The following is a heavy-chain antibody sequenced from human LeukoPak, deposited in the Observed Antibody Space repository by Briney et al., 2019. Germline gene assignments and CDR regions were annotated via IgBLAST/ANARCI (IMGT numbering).Heavy chain of an antibody. Sequence: GGSLRLSCAASGFTFSSYWVSWVRQAPGKGLEWVANIKQDGSEKYYVDSVKGRFTISRDNAQNSLYLQINSLRAEDTAVYYCARDPYSGRYGDYYYYYMDVWGKGTTVTISS. J-gene: IGHJ6*03. CDR3: ARDPYSGRYGDYYYYYMDV. D-gene: IGHD1-26*01. CDR2: IKQDGSEK. CDR1: GFTFSSYW. V-gene: IGHV3-7*01.